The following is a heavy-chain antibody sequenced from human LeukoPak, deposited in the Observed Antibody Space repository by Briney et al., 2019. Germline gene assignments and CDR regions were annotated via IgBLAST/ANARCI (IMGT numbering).Heavy chain of an antibody. CDR1: GGSISSSSYY. CDR2: IYYSGST. D-gene: IGHD6-19*01. CDR3: ARGRRYSSGWYGDI. V-gene: IGHV4-39*07. J-gene: IGHJ3*02. Sequence: PSETLSLTCTVSGGSISSSSYYWGWIRQPPGKGLEWIGSIYYSGSTYYNPSLKSRVTISVDTSKNQFSLKLSSVTAADTAVYYCARGRRYSSGWYGDIWGQGTMVTVSS.